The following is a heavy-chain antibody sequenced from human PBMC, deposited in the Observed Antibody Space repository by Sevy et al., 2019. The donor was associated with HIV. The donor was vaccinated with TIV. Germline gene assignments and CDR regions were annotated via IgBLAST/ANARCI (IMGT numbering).Heavy chain of an antibody. CDR2: ILFDGSKT. CDR1: GFTFSNYG. V-gene: IGHV3-30*18. D-gene: IGHD4-17*01. Sequence: GGSLRLSCAATGFTFSNYGMHWVRQAPGKGLEWVAVILFDGSKTYYADSVKGRFTISRDNSKNTLYLQMNSLRAEDTAVYYCAKCLTPVTNQWSFDPWGQGTLVTVSS. CDR3: AKCLTPVTNQWSFDP. J-gene: IGHJ5*02.